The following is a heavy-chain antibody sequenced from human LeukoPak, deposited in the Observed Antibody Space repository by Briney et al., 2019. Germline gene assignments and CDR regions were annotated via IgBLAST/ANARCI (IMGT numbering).Heavy chain of an antibody. CDR1: GFTFRTFS. D-gene: IGHD3/OR15-3a*01. V-gene: IGHV3-48*04. J-gene: IGHJ5*02. CDR3: TYLRTPYYNDKWLDP. Sequence: GGSLRLTCAASGFTFRTFSMNWVRQAPGKGLEWLSYISSGSSPIYYADPVKGRFTISRDDAQNLVYLQMNSLRVEDTAVYYCTYLRTPYYNDKWLDPWGQGALVTVSS. CDR2: ISSGSSPI.